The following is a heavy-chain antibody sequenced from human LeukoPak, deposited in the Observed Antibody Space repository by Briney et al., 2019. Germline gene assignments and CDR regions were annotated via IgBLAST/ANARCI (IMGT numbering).Heavy chain of an antibody. D-gene: IGHD3-10*01. V-gene: IGHV4-4*07. CDR1: XGSISSYY. J-gene: IGHJ2*01. CDR3: GRGXXXXXXXXYYSLXDXXFDL. CDR2: IYXXXXX. Sequence: VSXGSISSYYWSWIRQPAGXGLEXIGXIYXXXXXNYNPSLKSRVTMSVDTSKNQFSLKLSSVAAADTAVYYCGRGXXXXXXXXYYSLXDXXFDLWGRGTLVTVSS.